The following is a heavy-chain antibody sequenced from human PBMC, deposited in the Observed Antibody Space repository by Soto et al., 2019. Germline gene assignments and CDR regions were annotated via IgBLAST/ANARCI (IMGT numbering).Heavy chain of an antibody. J-gene: IGHJ6*02. Sequence: GGSLRLSCAASGFTFSSYTMNWVRQAPGRGLEWVSSIGTSSSYIYYADSVKGRFAISRDNAKNSLFLQMNSLRADDTAVYYCARDSVRDYLYYYYGMDVWGQGTTVTVSS. V-gene: IGHV3-21*01. CDR1: GFTFSSYT. CDR2: IGTSSSYI. CDR3: ARDSVRDYLYYYYGMDV. D-gene: IGHD4-17*01.